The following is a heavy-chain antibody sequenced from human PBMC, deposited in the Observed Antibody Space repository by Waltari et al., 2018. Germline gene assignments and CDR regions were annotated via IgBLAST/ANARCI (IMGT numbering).Heavy chain of an antibody. J-gene: IGHJ5*02. V-gene: IGHV4-34*01. Sequence: QVQLQQWGAGLLKPSETLSLTCAVYGGSFSGYYWSWIRQPPGKGLEWIGEIKHSGSTNYNPSLKSRVTISVDTSKNQFSLKLSSVTAADTAVYYCASNPKDSNNWFDPWGQGTLVTVSS. D-gene: IGHD6-13*01. CDR1: GGSFSGYY. CDR2: IKHSGST. CDR3: ASNPKDSNNWFDP.